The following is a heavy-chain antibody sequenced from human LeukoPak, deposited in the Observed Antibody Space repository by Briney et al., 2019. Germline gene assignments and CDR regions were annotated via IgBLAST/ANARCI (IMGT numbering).Heavy chain of an antibody. Sequence: SETLSLTCTVSGGSISSSSYYWGWIRQPPGKGLEWIGSIYYSGSTYYNPSLKSRVTISVDTSKNQFSLKLSSVSAADTAVYYCARDFWGDQGYWYFDAWGRGTLVTVSS. D-gene: IGHD3-16*01. CDR3: ARDFWGDQGYWYFDA. J-gene: IGHJ2*01. CDR1: GGSISSSSYY. V-gene: IGHV4-39*02. CDR2: IYYSGST.